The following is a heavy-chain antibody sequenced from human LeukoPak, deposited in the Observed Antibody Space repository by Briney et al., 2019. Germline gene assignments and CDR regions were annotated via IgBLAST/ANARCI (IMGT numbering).Heavy chain of an antibody. CDR1: GGSISSGSYY. V-gene: IGHV4-61*02. CDR2: IYTSGST. CDR3: ARVPTAILVLDY. Sequence: SETLSLTCTVSGGSISSGSYYWTWIRQPAGNGLEWIGRIYTSGSTNYNPSLKSRVTISGDTSKNQFSLKLSSVTAADTAVYYCARVPTAILVLDYWGQGTLVTVSS. J-gene: IGHJ4*02. D-gene: IGHD2-2*01.